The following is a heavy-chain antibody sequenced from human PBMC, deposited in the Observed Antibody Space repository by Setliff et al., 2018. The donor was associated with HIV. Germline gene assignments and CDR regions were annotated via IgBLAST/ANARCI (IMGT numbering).Heavy chain of an antibody. Sequence: ETLSLTCTVSGGSISTYYLTWIRQPAGKGLEWIGRIFASGSTNYNPSLRSRVTISVDTSKNPFSLRLSSVTAADTAVYYCAREGFYNSYYYYMDVWGIGTTVTVSS. CDR2: IFASGST. CDR3: AREGFYNSYYYYMDV. CDR1: GGSISTYY. V-gene: IGHV4-4*07. D-gene: IGHD2-2*02. J-gene: IGHJ6*03.